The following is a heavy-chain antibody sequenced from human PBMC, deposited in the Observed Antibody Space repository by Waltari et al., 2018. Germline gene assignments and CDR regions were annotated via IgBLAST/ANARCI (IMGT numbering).Heavy chain of an antibody. CDR1: GDTVRELS. J-gene: IGHJ5*02. CDR2: FDPEHGET. CDR3: TIFRDGDYISLGFDT. D-gene: IGHD4-17*01. V-gene: IGHV1-24*01. Sequence: QVQLIQSGAEVKKPGASVKVSCKVSGDTVRELSIHWVRQAPGKGLEWMGGFDPEHGETISAQKFQGRLTMTEDTSTDTAYMEVSRLRSDDTAVYYCTIFRDGDYISLGFDTWGQGTLVTVSS.